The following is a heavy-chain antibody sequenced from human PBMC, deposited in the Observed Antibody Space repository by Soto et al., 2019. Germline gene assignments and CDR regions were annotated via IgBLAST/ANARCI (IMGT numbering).Heavy chain of an antibody. CDR3: ARGNVDTAMVGRRSYCQYVMDV. D-gene: IGHD5-18*01. CDR1: GGSISSYY. Sequence: SETLSLTCTVSGGSISSYYWSWIRQPPGKGLEWIGYIYYSGSTNYNPSLKSRVTISVDTSKNQFSLKLSSVTAADTAVYYCARGNVDTAMVGRRSYCQYVMDVWGRGTSGTVAS. J-gene: IGHJ6*02. CDR2: IYYSGST. V-gene: IGHV4-59*01.